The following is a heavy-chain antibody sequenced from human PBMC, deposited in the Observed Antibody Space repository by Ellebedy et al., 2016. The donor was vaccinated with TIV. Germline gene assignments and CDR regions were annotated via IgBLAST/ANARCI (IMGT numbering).Heavy chain of an antibody. V-gene: IGHV3-74*01. J-gene: IGHJ5*02. D-gene: IGHD4-17*01. CDR2: INSDGSII. Sequence: PSETLSLTCAASGFTFSGYWMHWVRQAPGKGLVCVSRINSDGSIISYADSVKGRFTISRDNAKNTLYLQMNSLSAEDTAVYYCASLGSYGDYLSWFDPWGQGTLVTVSS. CDR1: GFTFSGYW. CDR3: ASLGSYGDYLSWFDP.